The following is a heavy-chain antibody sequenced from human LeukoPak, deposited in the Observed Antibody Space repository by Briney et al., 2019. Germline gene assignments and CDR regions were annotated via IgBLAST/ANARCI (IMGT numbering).Heavy chain of an antibody. D-gene: IGHD2-21*02. V-gene: IGHV1-46*01. J-gene: IGHJ4*02. CDR3: ARDALAYCGGDCYSDY. CDR2: INPSGGGT. Sequence: ASVKVSCKASGYTFTSYYMHWVRQAPGQGLEWMGIINPSGGGTSYAQKFQGRVTMTRDMSTSTVYMELSSLRSEDTAVYYCARDALAYCGGDCYSDYWGQGTLVTVSS. CDR1: GYTFTSYY.